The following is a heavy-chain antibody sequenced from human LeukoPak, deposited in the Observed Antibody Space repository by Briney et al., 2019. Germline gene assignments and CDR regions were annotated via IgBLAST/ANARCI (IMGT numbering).Heavy chain of an antibody. Sequence: GGSLRLSCAASGFTFDDYAMHWVRQAPGKGLEWVSGITWNSDTIGYADSVKGRFTISRDNAKNSLYLQMNSLRAEDTAFYYCARDRYSSDWYWFDPWGQGTLVTVSS. CDR2: ITWNSDTI. D-gene: IGHD6-13*01. J-gene: IGHJ5*02. CDR1: GFTFDDYA. V-gene: IGHV3-9*01. CDR3: ARDRYSSDWYWFDP.